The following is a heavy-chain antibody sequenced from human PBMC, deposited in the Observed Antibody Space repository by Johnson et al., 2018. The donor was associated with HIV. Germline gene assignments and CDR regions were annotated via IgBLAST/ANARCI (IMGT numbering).Heavy chain of an antibody. Sequence: VQLVESGGGLVQPGGSLRLSCAASGFTFSSYDIHWVRQATGKGLESVSPIGPAADTYYPGSVKGRFTVSRENAKNSLYLQMNSLRAEDTAVYYCAKGDKMATITSRYDAFDLWGQGTMVTVSS. D-gene: IGHD5-24*01. J-gene: IGHJ3*01. CDR2: IGPAADT. CDR1: GFTFSSYD. V-gene: IGHV3-13*01. CDR3: AKGDKMATITSRYDAFDL.